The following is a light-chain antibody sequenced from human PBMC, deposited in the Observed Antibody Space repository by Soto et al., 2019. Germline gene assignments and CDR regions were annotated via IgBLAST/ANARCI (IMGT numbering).Light chain of an antibody. CDR2: EVN. Sequence: QSVLTQPASVSGSPGQSITISCTGASSDVGGYTYVSWYQQHPGKAPKLMIYEVNNRPSGVSNRFSGSKSGNTASLTISGLQAEDEADYYCSSYTSSSTLDVFGTGTKVTVL. CDR1: SSDVGGYTY. V-gene: IGLV2-14*01. CDR3: SSYTSSSTLDV. J-gene: IGLJ1*01.